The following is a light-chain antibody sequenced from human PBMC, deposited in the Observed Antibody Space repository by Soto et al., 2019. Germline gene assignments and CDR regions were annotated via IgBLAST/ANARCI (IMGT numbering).Light chain of an antibody. CDR3: QQYGSYPFT. J-gene: IGKJ4*01. Sequence: DIQLTQSPSSLSASVGETVTITCRASPDIRTSLVWFHQQPVKAPKSLIYAASSLQSGVPSKFRGCGSGTDVTLSISSLQPEDFATYYCQQYGSYPFTFGGGTEVEIK. CDR1: PDIRTS. CDR2: AAS. V-gene: IGKV1-16*02.